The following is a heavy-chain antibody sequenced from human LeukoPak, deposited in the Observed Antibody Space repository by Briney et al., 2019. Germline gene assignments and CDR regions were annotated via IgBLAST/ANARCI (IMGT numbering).Heavy chain of an antibody. Sequence: KPSETLSLTCTVSGYSISSGYYWSWIRQPAGKGLEWIGCIYTSGSTNYNPSLKSRVTMSVDTTKNQFSLKLSSVTAADTAVYYCAREGGYGDTYYYYYGMDVWGQGTTVTVSS. D-gene: IGHD4-17*01. V-gene: IGHV4-4*07. CDR1: GYSISSGYY. CDR2: IYTSGST. CDR3: AREGGYGDTYYYYYGMDV. J-gene: IGHJ6*02.